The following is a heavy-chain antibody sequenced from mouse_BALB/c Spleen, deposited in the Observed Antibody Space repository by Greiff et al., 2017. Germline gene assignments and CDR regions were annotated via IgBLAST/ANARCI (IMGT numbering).Heavy chain of an antibody. V-gene: IGHV14-3*02. J-gene: IGHJ2*01. D-gene: IGHD1-1*01. CDR2: IDPANGNT. CDR3: ASFYYCSSYFDY. CDR1: GFNIKDTY. Sequence: VQLQQSGAELVEPGASVKLSCTASGFNIKDTYMHWVKQRPEQGLEWIGRIDPANGNTKYDPKFQAKATLSADTSSNTAYLLLGSLTSDDTAVYSCASFYYCSSYFDYWGQGTTLTVAS.